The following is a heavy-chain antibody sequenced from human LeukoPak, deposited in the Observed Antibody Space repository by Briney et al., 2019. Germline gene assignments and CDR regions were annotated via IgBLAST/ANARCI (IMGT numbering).Heavy chain of an antibody. CDR2: INSDGSST. J-gene: IGHJ4*02. CDR1: GFTFSSHW. CDR3: AKDLGGTGSYFNY. D-gene: IGHD7-27*01. V-gene: IGHV3-74*01. Sequence: GGSLRLSCAASGFTFSSHWMHWVRQAPGKGLVWVSRINSDGSSTNYADSVKGRFTISRDNAKNTVYLQMNSLRAEDTALYYCAKDLGGTGSYFNYWGQGTLVTVSS.